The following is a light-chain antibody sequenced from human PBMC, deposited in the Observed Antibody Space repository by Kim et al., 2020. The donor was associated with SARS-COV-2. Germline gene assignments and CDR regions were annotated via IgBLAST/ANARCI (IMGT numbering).Light chain of an antibody. CDR1: QTISRD. CDR3: QQYNDWPLT. CDR2: GVS. J-gene: IGKJ4*01. Sequence: PGERATLSCRTSQTISRDLAWYQQKPGQAPRLLIYGVSTRATGIPATFTGSGSGTEFTLTISSLQSEDFAVYYCQQYNDWPLTFGGGTNVDI. V-gene: IGKV3-15*01.